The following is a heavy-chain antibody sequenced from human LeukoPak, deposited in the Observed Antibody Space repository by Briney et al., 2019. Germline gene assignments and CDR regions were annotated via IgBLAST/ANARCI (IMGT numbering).Heavy chain of an antibody. CDR2: ICNSSSYI. Sequence: GGSLRLSCAASGFTFSSYSMNWVRQPPGKGLEWVGSICNSSSYIYYADSAKGRFTISRDNAKNSLYLQMNSLRAEDTAVSYCARVPTMTTGSYYFDYWGQGTLVTVSS. V-gene: IGHV3-21*01. CDR1: GFTFSSYS. D-gene: IGHD4-11*01. J-gene: IGHJ4*02. CDR3: ARVPTMTTGSYYFDY.